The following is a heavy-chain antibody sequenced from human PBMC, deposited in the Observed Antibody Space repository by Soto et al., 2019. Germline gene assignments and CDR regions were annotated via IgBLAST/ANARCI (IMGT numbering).Heavy chain of an antibody. V-gene: IGHV4-59*01. CDR2: IYYSGST. Sequence: SETLSLTCTVSGGSISSYYWSWIRQPPGKGLEWIGYIYYSGSTNYNPSLKSRVTISVDTSKNQFSLKLSSVTAADTAVYYCARSPAYDFWGGYYVHYYYGMDVWGQGTTVTVSS. J-gene: IGHJ6*02. D-gene: IGHD3-3*01. CDR1: GGSISSYY. CDR3: ARSPAYDFWGGYYVHYYYGMDV.